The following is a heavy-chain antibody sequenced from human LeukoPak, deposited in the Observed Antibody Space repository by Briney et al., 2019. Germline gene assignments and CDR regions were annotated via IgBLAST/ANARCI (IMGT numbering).Heavy chain of an antibody. D-gene: IGHD6-6*01. J-gene: IGHJ4*02. CDR1: GFTFSSYA. CDR3: AKHGSDSSITGY. Sequence: GGSLRLSCAASGFTFSSYAMSWVRQAPEKGLEWVSAISGSGGSTYYADSVKGRFTISRDNSKNTLYLQMNSLRAEDTAVYYCAKHGSDSSITGYWGQGTLVTVSS. V-gene: IGHV3-23*01. CDR2: ISGSGGST.